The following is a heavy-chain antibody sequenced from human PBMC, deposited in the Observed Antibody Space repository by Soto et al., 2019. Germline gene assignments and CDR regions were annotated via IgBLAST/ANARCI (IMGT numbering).Heavy chain of an antibody. V-gene: IGHV2-5*02. D-gene: IGHD6-13*01. J-gene: IGHJ6*02. CDR1: GFSLSTSGVG. Sequence: QITLKESGPTLVKPTQTLTLTCTFSGFSLSTSGVGVGWIRQPPGKALEWLALIYWDDDKRDSPSMKSRLTITKDTSKNQVVLTLTNIDPVDTATYYCAHATQLVRGSYYYGMDVWGQGTTVTVSS. CDR2: IYWDDDK. CDR3: AHATQLVRGSYYYGMDV.